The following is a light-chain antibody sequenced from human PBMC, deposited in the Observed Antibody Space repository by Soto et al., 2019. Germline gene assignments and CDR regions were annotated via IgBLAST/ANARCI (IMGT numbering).Light chain of an antibody. CDR3: QSYDSSLTVV. J-gene: IGLJ2*01. CDR2: GNI. V-gene: IGLV1-40*01. CDR1: SSNIGAGYD. Sequence: QSVLTQPPSVSGAPGQRVTISCTGSSSNIGAGYDVHWYQQVPGTAPKLLIYGNINRPSGVPDRFSGSKSDTSASLAITGLQGDDEADYYCQSYDSSLTVVFGGGTKVTVL.